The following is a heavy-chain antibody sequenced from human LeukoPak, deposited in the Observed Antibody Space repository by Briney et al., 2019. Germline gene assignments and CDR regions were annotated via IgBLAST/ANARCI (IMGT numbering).Heavy chain of an antibody. CDR1: GFTFDDYA. V-gene: IGHV3-9*01. D-gene: IGHD3-10*01. Sequence: GRSLRLSCAASGFTFDDYAMHWVRQAPGKGLEWVSGISWNSGSIGYADSVKGRFTTSRDNAKNSLYLQMNSLRAEDTALYYCAKVYGSGSHATLYYFDYWGQGTLVTVSS. J-gene: IGHJ4*02. CDR2: ISWNSGSI. CDR3: AKVYGSGSHATLYYFDY.